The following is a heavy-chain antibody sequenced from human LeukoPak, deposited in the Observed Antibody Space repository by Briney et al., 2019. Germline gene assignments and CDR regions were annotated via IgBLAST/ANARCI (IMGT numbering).Heavy chain of an antibody. D-gene: IGHD6-6*01. Sequence: GASVKVSCKASGYTFTGYYMHWVRQAPGQGLEWMGWINPNSGGTNYAQKFQGRVTMTRDTSISTAYMELSRPRSDDTAVYYCARVFGRNAYSSSSFDYWGQGTLVTVSS. CDR3: ARVFGRNAYSSSSFDY. CDR2: INPNSGGT. J-gene: IGHJ4*02. CDR1: GYTFTGYY. V-gene: IGHV1-2*02.